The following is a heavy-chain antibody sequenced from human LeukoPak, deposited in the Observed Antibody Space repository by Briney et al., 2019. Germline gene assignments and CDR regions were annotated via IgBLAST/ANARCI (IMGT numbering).Heavy chain of an antibody. V-gene: IGHV1-46*01. CDR2: INPSGGST. D-gene: IGHD6-6*01. J-gene: IGHJ3*02. CDR3: ARDLGDFIAAPRGAFDI. Sequence: ASVKVSCKASGYTFTSYYMHWVRQAPGQGLEWMGIINPSGGSTSYAQKFQGRVTMTRDTSTSTVYMELSSLRSEDTAVYYCARDLGDFIAAPRGAFDIWGQGTMVTVSS. CDR1: GYTFTSYY.